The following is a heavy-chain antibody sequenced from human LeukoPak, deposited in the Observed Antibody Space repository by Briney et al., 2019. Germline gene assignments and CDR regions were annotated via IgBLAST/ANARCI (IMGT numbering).Heavy chain of an antibody. Sequence: PSETLSLTCTVSGGFISSGGYYWSWIRQHPGKGLEWIGYIYYSGSTYYNPSLKSRVTISVDTSKNQFSLKLSSVTAADTAVYYCARVGAGIVGAFDYWGQGTLVTVSS. D-gene: IGHD1-26*01. J-gene: IGHJ4*02. CDR2: IYYSGST. CDR1: GGFISSGGYY. CDR3: ARVGAGIVGAFDY. V-gene: IGHV4-31*03.